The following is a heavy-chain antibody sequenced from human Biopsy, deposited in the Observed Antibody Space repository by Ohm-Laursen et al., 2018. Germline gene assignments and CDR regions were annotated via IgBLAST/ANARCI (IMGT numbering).Heavy chain of an antibody. Sequence: SVKVSCKASGGTFSKYGISWVRQAPGQGLEWMGGIIPMLGTVQYARRLRGRVTISADKSTSTAYMELSSLRSDDTAVYYCAKDLLEWLEPSWGQGTLVIVSS. CDR2: IIPMLGTV. V-gene: IGHV1-69*10. D-gene: IGHD3-3*01. CDR3: AKDLLEWLEPS. J-gene: IGHJ4*02. CDR1: GGTFSKYG.